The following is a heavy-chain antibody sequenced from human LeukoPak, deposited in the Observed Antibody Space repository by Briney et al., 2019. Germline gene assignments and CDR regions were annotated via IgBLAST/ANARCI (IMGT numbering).Heavy chain of an antibody. D-gene: IGHD6-19*01. J-gene: IGHJ5*02. CDR1: GGSISSSSYY. V-gene: IGHV4-39*07. CDR2: IYYSGST. CDR3: ARSSQWHLAPNWFDP. Sequence: PSETLSLTCTVSGGSISSSSYYWGWIRQPPGKGLEWIGSIYYSGSTYYNPSLKSRVTISVDTSKNQFSLKLSSVTAADTAVYYCARSSQWHLAPNWFDPWGQGTLVTVSS.